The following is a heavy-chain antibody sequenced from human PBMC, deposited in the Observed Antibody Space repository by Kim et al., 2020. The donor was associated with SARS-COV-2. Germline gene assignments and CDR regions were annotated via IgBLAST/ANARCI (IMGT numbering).Heavy chain of an antibody. CDR2: IYYSGST. CDR3: ARRPPGYCSSTSCSFGWFDP. V-gene: IGHV4-39*01. J-gene: IGHJ5*02. D-gene: IGHD2-2*03. CDR1: GGSISSGSYY. Sequence: SETLSLTCTVSGGSISSGSYYWDWIRQPPGKGLEWIGSIYYSGSTYYNPSLKSRVTISVDTSKNQFSLKLTSVTAADTPVYYCARRPPGYCSSTSCSFGWFDPWGQGTLVTVSS.